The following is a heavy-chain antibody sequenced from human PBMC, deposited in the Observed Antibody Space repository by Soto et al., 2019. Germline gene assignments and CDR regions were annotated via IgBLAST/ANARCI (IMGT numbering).Heavy chain of an antibody. Sequence: GESLKISCKGSGYSFRNNWITWVRQMPGKGLERVGRIDLTDSYTSYSPSFQGHVSFSADTSINTAYLQWSSLRASDTAMYYCARHVGAHYDSSGYHYALDYWGQGTPVTVSS. V-gene: IGHV5-10-1*01. CDR1: GYSFRNNW. D-gene: IGHD3-22*01. CDR3: ARHVGAHYDSSGYHYALDY. J-gene: IGHJ4*02. CDR2: IDLTDSYT.